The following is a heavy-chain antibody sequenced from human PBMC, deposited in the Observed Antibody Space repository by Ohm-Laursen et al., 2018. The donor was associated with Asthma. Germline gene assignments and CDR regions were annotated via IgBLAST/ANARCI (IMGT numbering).Heavy chain of an antibody. CDR2: ISPSGRDI. CDR1: GYTFSRYS. J-gene: IGHJ6*02. Sequence: SLRLSCAASGYTFSRYSIHWVRQIPGKGLESIAYISPSGRDIMYADSVKGRFTISRDNARNSLYLQMNSLRADDTAVYYCSRDPRRLPSWGQGTRVTVSS. V-gene: IGHV3-21*05. D-gene: IGHD4-11*01. CDR3: SRDPRRLPS.